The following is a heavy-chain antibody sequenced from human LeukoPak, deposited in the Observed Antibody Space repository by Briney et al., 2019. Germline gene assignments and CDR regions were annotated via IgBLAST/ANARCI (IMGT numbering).Heavy chain of an antibody. J-gene: IGHJ4*02. Sequence: GRSLRLSCAASGFTFSSYAMHWVRQAPGKGLEWVAVISYDGSNKYYADSVKGRFTISRDNSKNTLYLQMNSLRAEDTAVYYCARDRYYYDSSGYAYWGQGTLVTVSS. CDR1: GFTFSSYA. CDR3: ARDRYYYDSSGYAY. D-gene: IGHD3-22*01. V-gene: IGHV3-30*04. CDR2: ISYDGSNK.